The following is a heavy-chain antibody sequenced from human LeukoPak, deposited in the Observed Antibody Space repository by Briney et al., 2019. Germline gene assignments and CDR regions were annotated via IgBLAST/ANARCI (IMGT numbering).Heavy chain of an antibody. Sequence: GGSLRLSCAASGFTFSSYGMHWVRQAPGKGLEWVAFIRYDGSNKYYADSVKGRFTISRDNSKNTLYLQMNSLRAEDTAVYYCAKDLGDYYDSSGFFDYWGQGTLVTVSS. V-gene: IGHV3-30*02. J-gene: IGHJ4*02. D-gene: IGHD3-22*01. CDR1: GFTFSSYG. CDR3: AKDLGDYYDSSGFFDY. CDR2: IRYDGSNK.